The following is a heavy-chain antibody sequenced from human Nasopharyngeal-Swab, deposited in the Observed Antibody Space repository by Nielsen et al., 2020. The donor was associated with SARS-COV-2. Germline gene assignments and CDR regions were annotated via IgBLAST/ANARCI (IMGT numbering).Heavy chain of an antibody. Sequence: GESLKISCEVSGFSVSYNYMSWVRQGPGKGLEWGGVIYSRGETHYTDSVRGRFTISRDNSKNMVNLQLNSLRAEDTAVYYCARMDFIASRDYWGQGTLVTVSS. D-gene: IGHD6-13*01. J-gene: IGHJ4*02. V-gene: IGHV3-53*01. CDR1: GFSVSYNY. CDR3: ARMDFIASRDY. CDR2: IYSRGET.